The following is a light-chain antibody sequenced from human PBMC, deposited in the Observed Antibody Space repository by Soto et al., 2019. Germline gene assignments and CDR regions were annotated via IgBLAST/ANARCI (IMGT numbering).Light chain of an antibody. CDR1: QSISNW. J-gene: IGKJ1*01. Sequence: DIQMTQSPSTLSASVGDRVTITCRASQSISNWLAWYQHKPGKAPKVVIYDASSLGSGVPSRFSGSGSGTESTLTISSLQPGDSATYFCQQYNSYSPWTFGQGTKVEIK. CDR3: QQYNSYSPWT. CDR2: DAS. V-gene: IGKV1-5*01.